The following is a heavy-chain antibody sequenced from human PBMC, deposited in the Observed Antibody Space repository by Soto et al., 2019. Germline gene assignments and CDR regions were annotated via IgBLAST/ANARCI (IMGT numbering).Heavy chain of an antibody. CDR3: ARGLDWLRFDY. J-gene: IGHJ4*02. D-gene: IGHD3-9*01. CDR2: INHSGST. V-gene: IGHV4-34*01. Sequence: PSETLSLTCAVYGGSFSGYYWSWIRQPPGKGLEWIGEINHSGSTNYNPSLKSRVTISVDTSKNQFSLKLSSVTAADTAVYYCARGLDWLRFDYWGQGTLVTVSS. CDR1: GGSFSGYY.